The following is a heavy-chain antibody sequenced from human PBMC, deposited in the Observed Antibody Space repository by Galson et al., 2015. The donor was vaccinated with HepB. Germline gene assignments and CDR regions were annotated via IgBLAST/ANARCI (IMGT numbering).Heavy chain of an antibody. CDR3: ARSSYYDSPPGAFDI. Sequence: SLRLSCAASGFTFSDYYMSWIRQAPGKGLERVSYISSSSSYTNYADSVKGRFTISRDNAKNSLYLQMNSLRAEDTAVYYCARSSYYDSPPGAFDIWGQGTMVTVSS. J-gene: IGHJ3*02. CDR2: ISSSSSYT. D-gene: IGHD3-22*01. V-gene: IGHV3-11*03. CDR1: GFTFSDYY.